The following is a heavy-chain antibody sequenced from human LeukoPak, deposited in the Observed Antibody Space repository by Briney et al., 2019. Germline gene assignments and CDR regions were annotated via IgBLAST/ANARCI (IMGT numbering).Heavy chain of an antibody. CDR2: ISYDGSNK. Sequence: PGRSLRLSRAASGFTFSSYGMHWVRQAPGKGLEWVAVISYDGSNKYYADPVKGRFTISRDNSKNTLYLQMNSLRAEDTAVYYCFGRDLVYYYGMDVWGQGTTVTVSS. V-gene: IGHV3-30*03. D-gene: IGHD3-10*01. J-gene: IGHJ6*02. CDR3: FGRDLVYYYGMDV. CDR1: GFTFSSYG.